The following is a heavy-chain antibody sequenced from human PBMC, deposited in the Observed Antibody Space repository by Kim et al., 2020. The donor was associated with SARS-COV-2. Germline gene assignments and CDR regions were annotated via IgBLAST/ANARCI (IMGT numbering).Heavy chain of an antibody. V-gene: IGHV3-20*03. J-gene: IGHJ4*02. CDR3: ARCAMGELLYYFDY. Sequence: VKGRCTISRDNEKNTLFLQMNILKAEDTDLYYCARCAMGELLYYFDYWGQGTLVTVSS. D-gene: IGHD3-10*01.